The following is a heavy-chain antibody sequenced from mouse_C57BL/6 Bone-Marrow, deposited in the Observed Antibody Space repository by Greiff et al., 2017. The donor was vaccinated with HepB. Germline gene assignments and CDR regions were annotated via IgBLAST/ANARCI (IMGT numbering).Heavy chain of an antibody. V-gene: IGHV7-3*01. Sequence: DVHLVESGGGLVQPGGSLSLSCAASGFTFTDYYMSWVRQPPGKALEWLGFIRNKANGYTTEYSASVKGRFTISRDNSQSILYLQMNALRAEDSATYYCARSPFITTVVAPYYYAMDYWGQGTSVTVSS. CDR1: GFTFTDYY. CDR2: IRNKANGYTT. D-gene: IGHD1-1*01. CDR3: ARSPFITTVVAPYYYAMDY. J-gene: IGHJ4*01.